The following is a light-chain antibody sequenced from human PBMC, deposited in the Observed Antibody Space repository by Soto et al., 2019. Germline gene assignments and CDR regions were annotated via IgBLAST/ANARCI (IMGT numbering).Light chain of an antibody. J-gene: IGLJ1*01. Sequence: QSVLTQPASVSGSPGQSITISCTGTSSDIGSYNLVSWYQQHPGKAPKLMIYEVSKRPSGVSNRFSGSKSGNTAFLIISGLQAEDEADYYCCSYAGSSTYVFGTGTKVTV. V-gene: IGLV2-23*02. CDR3: CSYAGSSTYV. CDR2: EVS. CDR1: SSDIGSYNL.